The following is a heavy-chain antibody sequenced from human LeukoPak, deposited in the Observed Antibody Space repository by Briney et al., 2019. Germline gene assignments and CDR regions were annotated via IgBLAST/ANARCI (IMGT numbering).Heavy chain of an antibody. CDR2: IYYSGST. D-gene: IGHD3-10*01. J-gene: IGHJ4*02. Sequence: SETLSLTCTVSGGSISSYYWSWIRQPPGKGLEWIGYIYYSGSTNYNPSLKSRVTIPVDTSKNQFSLKLSSVTAADTAVYYCARVITMVRGVITDPYYFDYWGQGTLVTVSS. CDR3: ARVITMVRGVITDPYYFDY. CDR1: GGSISSYY. V-gene: IGHV4-59*01.